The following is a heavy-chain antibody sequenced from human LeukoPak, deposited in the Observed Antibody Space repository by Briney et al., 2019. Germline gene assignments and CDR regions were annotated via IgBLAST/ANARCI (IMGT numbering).Heavy chain of an antibody. Sequence: GGSLRLSCAASGFTFSSSAMSWVRQAPGKGLEWVSGISVSGGSTYYADSVKGRFTISRDNAKNSLYLQMSNLRAEDTAVYFCARGGGLDVWGQGATVTVSS. CDR1: GFTFSSSA. CDR2: ISVSGGST. D-gene: IGHD3-16*01. CDR3: ARGGGLDV. J-gene: IGHJ6*02. V-gene: IGHV3-23*01.